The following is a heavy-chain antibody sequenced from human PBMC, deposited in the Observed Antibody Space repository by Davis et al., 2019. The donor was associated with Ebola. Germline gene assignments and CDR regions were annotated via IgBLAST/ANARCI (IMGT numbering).Heavy chain of an antibody. CDR3: ARGDLGGKQLVY. D-gene: IGHD6-13*01. CDR1: GGSFSGYY. Sequence: MPSETLSLTCAVYGGSFSGYYWTWIRHPPGKGLEWIGEINHSGSTNYNPSLKSRLIISIDTSKNQFSLQLNSVTDADTAVYYCARGDLGGKQLVYWGQGTLVTVSS. V-gene: IGHV4-34*01. CDR2: INHSGST. J-gene: IGHJ4*02.